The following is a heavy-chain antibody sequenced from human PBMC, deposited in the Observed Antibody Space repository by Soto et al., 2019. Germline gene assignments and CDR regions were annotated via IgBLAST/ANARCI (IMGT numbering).Heavy chain of an antibody. CDR3: ATTYIADPGHGMDV. V-gene: IGHV1-24*01. D-gene: IGHD6-13*01. CDR1: GYTLTELS. Sequence: QVQLVQSGAEVKKPGASAKFSCKVSGYTLTELSMHWVRQAPGKGLEWMGGFDPEDGETIYAQKFQGRVTMTEDTSTDTAYMELSSLRSEDTAVHYCATTYIADPGHGMDVWGQGTTVTVSS. J-gene: IGHJ6*02. CDR2: FDPEDGET.